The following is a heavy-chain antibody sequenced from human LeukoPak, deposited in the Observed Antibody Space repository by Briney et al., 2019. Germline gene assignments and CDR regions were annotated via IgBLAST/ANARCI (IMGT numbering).Heavy chain of an antibody. CDR1: GGSISSYY. D-gene: IGHD6-13*01. Sequence: PSETLSLTCTVAGGSISSYYWSWLRQPAGKGLEWIGRIYTSGSTNYNPSLKSRVTMSEDTSKNQFSLKLSSVTAADTAVYYCARDTRIAAAGTSWFDPWGQGTLVTVSS. V-gene: IGHV4-4*07. CDR2: IYTSGST. J-gene: IGHJ5*02. CDR3: ARDTRIAAAGTSWFDP.